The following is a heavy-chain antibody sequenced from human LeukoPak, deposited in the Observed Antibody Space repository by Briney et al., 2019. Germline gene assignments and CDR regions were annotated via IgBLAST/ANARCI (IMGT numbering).Heavy chain of an antibody. V-gene: IGHV1-8*02. Sequence: GSSVKVSCKASGGTFSSYAISWVRQATGQGLEWMGWMNPNSGNTGYAQKFQGRVTMTRNTSISTAYMELSSLRSEDTAVYYCARGRIFGVVIHDYWGQGTLVTVSS. CDR3: ARGRIFGVVIHDY. CDR2: MNPNSGNT. J-gene: IGHJ4*02. CDR1: GGTFSSYA. D-gene: IGHD3-3*01.